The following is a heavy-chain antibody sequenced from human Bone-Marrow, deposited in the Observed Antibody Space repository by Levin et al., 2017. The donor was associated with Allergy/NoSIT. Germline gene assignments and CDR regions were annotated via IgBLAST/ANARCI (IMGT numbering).Heavy chain of an antibody. CDR2: IYRSGST. V-gene: IGHV4-30-2*01. D-gene: IGHD3-16*01. CDR3: ARTPLGDWYFDL. Sequence: LRLSCAVFGASINSSGYSWSWIRQPPGKDLEWIGYIYRSGSTSYNPSLKSRVTISQDRSKNQFSLKLNSVTAADTAVYYCARTPLGDWYFDLWGRGTLVTVSS. J-gene: IGHJ2*01. CDR1: GASINSSGYS.